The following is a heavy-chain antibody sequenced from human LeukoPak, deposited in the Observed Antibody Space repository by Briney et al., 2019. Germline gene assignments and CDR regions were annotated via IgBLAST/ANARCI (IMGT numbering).Heavy chain of an antibody. J-gene: IGHJ4*02. V-gene: IGHV3-74*01. CDR1: GFTSSSYW. D-gene: IGHD3-10*01. CDR3: AEAASVRGVSY. Sequence: PGGSLRLSCAASGFTSSSYWMHWVRQAPGKGPLWVSHINGDGSTTNYADSVKGRFTISRDNAKNTLYLQMNSLRAEDTAVYYCAEAASVRGVSYWGQGTLVTVSS. CDR2: INGDGSTT.